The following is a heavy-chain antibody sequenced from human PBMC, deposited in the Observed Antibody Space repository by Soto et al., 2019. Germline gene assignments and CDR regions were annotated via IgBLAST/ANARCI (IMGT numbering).Heavy chain of an antibody. CDR1: GFPFSSCA. CDR3: AKGRSYYYYYGVDV. J-gene: IGHJ6*02. Sequence: GGPLRLSCAAFGFPFSSCAMGWVRQAPGQVLEWVSDIIDSGGSTYYADSVKGRFTISRDNSKSTLYLQMNSLRAEDTVLYYCAKGRSYYYYYGVDVWGQGTTVTVSS. CDR2: IIDSGGST. V-gene: IGHV3-23*01.